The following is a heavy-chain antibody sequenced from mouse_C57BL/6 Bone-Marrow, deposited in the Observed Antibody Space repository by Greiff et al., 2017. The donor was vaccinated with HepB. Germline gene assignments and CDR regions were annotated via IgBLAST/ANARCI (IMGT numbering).Heavy chain of an antibody. CDR2: INPNNGGT. Sequence: VQLQQSGPELVKPGASVKISCKASGYTFTDYYMNWVKQSHGKSLEWIGDINPNNGGTSYNQKFKGKATLTVDKSSSTAYMELRSLTSEDSAVYYCARWGGRDYYAMDYWGQGTSVTVSS. V-gene: IGHV1-26*01. CDR3: ARWGGRDYYAMDY. CDR1: GYTFTDYY. J-gene: IGHJ4*01.